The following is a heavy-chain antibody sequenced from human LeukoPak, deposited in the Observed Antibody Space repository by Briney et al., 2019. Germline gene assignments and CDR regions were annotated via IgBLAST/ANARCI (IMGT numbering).Heavy chain of an antibody. Sequence: GGSLRLSCAVSGFTFSSYWMSWVRQAPGKGLEWVANIKQDGSEKYYVDSVKGRFTISRDNAKNSLYLQMNSLRAEDTAVYYCARKYSGISQGPGFDYWGQGTLVTVSS. J-gene: IGHJ4*02. CDR1: GFTFSSYW. D-gene: IGHD2-15*01. CDR2: IKQDGSEK. V-gene: IGHV3-7*01. CDR3: ARKYSGISQGPGFDY.